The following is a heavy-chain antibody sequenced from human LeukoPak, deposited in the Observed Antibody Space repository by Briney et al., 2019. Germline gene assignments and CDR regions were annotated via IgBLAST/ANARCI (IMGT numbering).Heavy chain of an antibody. Sequence: MPSETLSLTCTVSGGSISSYYWSWVRQPPGKGLEWIGYIYYSGSTNYNPSLKSRVTISVDPSKNQFSLKLSSVTAADTAVYYCARVGYSSSWFYYYYMDVWGKGTTVTVSS. J-gene: IGHJ6*03. CDR3: ARVGYSSSWFYYYYMDV. CDR1: GGSISSYY. D-gene: IGHD6-13*01. V-gene: IGHV4-59*01. CDR2: IYYSGST.